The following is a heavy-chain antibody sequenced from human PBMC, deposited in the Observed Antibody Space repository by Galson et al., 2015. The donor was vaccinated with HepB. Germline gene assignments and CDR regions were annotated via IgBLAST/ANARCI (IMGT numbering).Heavy chain of an antibody. J-gene: IGHJ4*02. D-gene: IGHD1-1*01. CDR2: IYSGGST. Sequence: SLRLSCAASGFTVSSNYMSWVRQAPGKGLEWVSVIYSGGSTYYADSVKGRFTISRDNSKNTLYLQMNSLRAEDTAVYYCAREVENGEPFDYWGQGTLVTVSS. V-gene: IGHV3-53*01. CDR3: AREVENGEPFDY. CDR1: GFTVSSNY.